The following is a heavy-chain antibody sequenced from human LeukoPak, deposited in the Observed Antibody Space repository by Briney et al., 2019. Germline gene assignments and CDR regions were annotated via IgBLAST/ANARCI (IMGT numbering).Heavy chain of an antibody. D-gene: IGHD6-19*01. CDR2: FDPEDGET. Sequence: VASVTVSCKVSGYTPTELSMHWVRQAPGKGLEWMGGFDPEDGETIYAQKFQGRVTMTEDTSTDTAYMELSSLRSEDTAVYYCATNTEYSSGWYEYYYYMDVWGKGTTVTISS. V-gene: IGHV1-24*01. CDR3: ATNTEYSSGWYEYYYYMDV. CDR1: GYTPTELS. J-gene: IGHJ6*03.